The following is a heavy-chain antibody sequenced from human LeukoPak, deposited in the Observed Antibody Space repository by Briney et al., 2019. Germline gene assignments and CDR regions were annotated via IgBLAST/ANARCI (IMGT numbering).Heavy chain of an antibody. CDR2: INPNSGGT. CDR1: GYTFTGYY. CDR3: ARSTSGSYFYFDY. D-gene: IGHD1-26*01. J-gene: IGHJ4*02. V-gene: IGHV1-2*02. Sequence: ASVKVSCKASGYTFTGYYMHWVRQAPGQGLEWMGWINPNSGGTNYAQKFQGRVTMTRDTSISTAYMELSRLRSDDTAVYYCARSTSGSYFYFDYWGQGTLVTVSS.